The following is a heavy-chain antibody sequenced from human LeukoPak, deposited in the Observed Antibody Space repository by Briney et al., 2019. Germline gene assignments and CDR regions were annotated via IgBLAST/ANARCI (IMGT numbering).Heavy chain of an antibody. J-gene: IGHJ4*02. Sequence: SVKVSCKASGGTFSIYAISWVWKAHGQGLEWMGRIIPICGTANSAQKFQGRVTVTTDESTSTAYMELSSLRSEDTAVYYCASGYSYGYSGDYWGQGTLVTVSS. CDR3: ASGYSYGYSGDY. CDR2: IIPICGTA. D-gene: IGHD5-18*01. V-gene: IGHV1-69*05. CDR1: GGTFSIYA.